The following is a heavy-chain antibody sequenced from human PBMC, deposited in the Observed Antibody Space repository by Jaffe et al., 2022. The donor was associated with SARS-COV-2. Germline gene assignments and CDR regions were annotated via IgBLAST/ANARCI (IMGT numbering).Heavy chain of an antibody. V-gene: IGHV2-5*01. D-gene: IGHD1-26*01. CDR3: AHRRPRMAGPTQYYAMDD. Sequence: QITLKESGPTLVKPTQTLTLTCIFSGFSLSTSGVGVAWIRQPPGKALEWLAVIYWNDDKQYSPSLKSRLTITKDTSKNEVVLTMTNMDPVDTATYYCAHRRPRMAGPTQYYAMDDWGQGTTVTVSS. J-gene: IGHJ6*02. CDR2: IYWNDDK. CDR1: GFSLSTSGVG.